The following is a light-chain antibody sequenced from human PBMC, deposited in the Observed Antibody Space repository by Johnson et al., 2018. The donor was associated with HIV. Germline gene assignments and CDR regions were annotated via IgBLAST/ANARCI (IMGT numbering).Light chain of an antibody. Sequence: QSVLTQPPSVSAAPGQKVTISCSGSSSNIANIYVSWYQQLPGTAPKLLIYDNNKRPSGIPDRFSGSKSGTSATLGITGLQTGDEADYYCGTWDSSLSALAFGTGTKVTVL. J-gene: IGLJ1*01. V-gene: IGLV1-51*01. CDR1: SSNIANIY. CDR2: DNN. CDR3: GTWDSSLSALA.